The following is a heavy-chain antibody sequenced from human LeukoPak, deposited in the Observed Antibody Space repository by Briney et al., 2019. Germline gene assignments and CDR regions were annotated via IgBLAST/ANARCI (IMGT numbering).Heavy chain of an antibody. J-gene: IGHJ4*02. D-gene: IGHD2-2*01. CDR1: GFTFSSYG. Sequence: PGRSLRLSCAASGFTFSSYGMHWVRQAPGKGLEWVAVIWYDGSNKYYADSVKGRFTISRDNSRNTLYLQLNSLRTEDTAVYYFTKEVVVLPATILGLFNCWGQGTLVTVSS. CDR3: TKEVVVLPATILGLFNC. V-gene: IGHV3-33*06. CDR2: IWYDGSNK.